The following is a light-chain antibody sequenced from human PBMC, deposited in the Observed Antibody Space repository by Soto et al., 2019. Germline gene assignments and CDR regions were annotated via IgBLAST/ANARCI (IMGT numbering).Light chain of an antibody. J-gene: IGLJ2*01. CDR1: SSDVGGFNL. CDR3: SSYAGSSTLV. Sequence: QSALTQPASVSGSPGQSITISCTGTSSDVGGFNLVSWYQHHPGKAPKLMIYEATKRPSGVSNRFSGSKSGNTASLTISRLQAGDEADYYCSSYAGSSTLVVGLGTKLTVL. V-gene: IGLV2-23*01. CDR2: EAT.